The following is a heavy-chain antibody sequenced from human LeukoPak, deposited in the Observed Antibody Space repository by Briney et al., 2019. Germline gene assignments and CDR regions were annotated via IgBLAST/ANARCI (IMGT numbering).Heavy chain of an antibody. V-gene: IGHV3-9*01. CDR3: AKVESSSWTALDY. Sequence: GRSLRLSCAASGFTFDDYAMHWVRQAPGKGLEWVSGISWNSGSIGYAGSVKGRFTISRDNAKNSLYLQVNSLRAEDTALYYCAKVESSSWTALDYWGQGTLVTVSS. CDR1: GFTFDDYA. D-gene: IGHD6-13*01. CDR2: ISWNSGSI. J-gene: IGHJ4*02.